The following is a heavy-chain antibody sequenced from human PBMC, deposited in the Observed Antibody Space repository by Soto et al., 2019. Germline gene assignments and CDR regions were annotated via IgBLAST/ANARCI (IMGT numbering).Heavy chain of an antibody. Sequence: RGSLRLSCAASGFTFSDYYMSWIRQAPGKGLEWVSYISSSGSTIYYADSVKGRFTISRDNAKNSLYLQMNSLRAEDTAVYYCARGPTSSWYPGWFDPWGQGTLVTVSS. D-gene: IGHD6-13*01. CDR2: ISSSGSTI. CDR1: GFTFSDYY. CDR3: ARGPTSSWYPGWFDP. V-gene: IGHV3-11*01. J-gene: IGHJ5*02.